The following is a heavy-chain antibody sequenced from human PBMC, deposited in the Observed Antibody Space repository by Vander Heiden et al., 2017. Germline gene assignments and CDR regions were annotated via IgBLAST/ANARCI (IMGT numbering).Heavy chain of an antibody. D-gene: IGHD3-10*02. CDR2: VSSSGDRQ. V-gene: IGHV3-23*01. CDR1: GSTFNSYA. CDR3: AKDFFWRISMYVFDH. J-gene: IGHJ4*02. Sequence: EVQLSESGGPFVQPGGSLRLPSAASGSTFNSYAMNWVRQAPGKGREWVSTVSSSGDRQDYADSVKGRFTISRDNSKNTLFLQMKSLRAEDTAVYYCAKDFFWRISMYVFDHWGQGTLVTVSP.